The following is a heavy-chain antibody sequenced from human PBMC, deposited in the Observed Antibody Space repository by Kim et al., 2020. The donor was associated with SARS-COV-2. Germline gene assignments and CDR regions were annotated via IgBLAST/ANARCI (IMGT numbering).Heavy chain of an antibody. J-gene: IGHJ4*02. CDR3: ARGRITIFGVVTDFDY. Sequence: SLKSRVTISVDTSKNQFSLKLSSVTAADTAVYYCARGRITIFGVVTDFDYWGQGTLVTVSS. D-gene: IGHD3-3*01. V-gene: IGHV4-31*02.